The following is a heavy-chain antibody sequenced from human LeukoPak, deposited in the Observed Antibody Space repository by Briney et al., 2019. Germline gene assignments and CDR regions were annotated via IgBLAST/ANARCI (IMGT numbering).Heavy chain of an antibody. CDR3: ARGPWLFPRSSSQYRFDP. J-gene: IGHJ5*02. Sequence: GGSLRLSCAASGFTFSSYWMSWVRQAPGKGLEWVANIKQDGSEKYYVDSVKGRFTISRDNAKNSLYLEMNSLRAEDTAVYYCARGPWLFPRSSSQYRFDPWGQGTLVTVSS. V-gene: IGHV3-7*01. CDR1: GFTFSSYW. CDR2: IKQDGSEK. D-gene: IGHD6-13*01.